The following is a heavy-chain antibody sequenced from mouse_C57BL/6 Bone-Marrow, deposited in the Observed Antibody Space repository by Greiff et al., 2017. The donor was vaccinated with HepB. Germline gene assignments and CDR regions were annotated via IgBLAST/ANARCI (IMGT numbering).Heavy chain of an antibody. CDR3: ARRAIYDGYYGWFAY. CDR1: GYTFTSYG. Sequence: VKLQESGAELARPGASVKLSCKASGYTFTSYGISWVKQRTGQGLEWIGEIYPRSGNTYYNEKFKGKATLTADKSSSTAYMELRSLTSEDSAVYFGARRAIYDGYYGWFAYWGQGTLVTVSA. D-gene: IGHD2-3*01. J-gene: IGHJ3*01. CDR2: IYPRSGNT. V-gene: IGHV1-81*01.